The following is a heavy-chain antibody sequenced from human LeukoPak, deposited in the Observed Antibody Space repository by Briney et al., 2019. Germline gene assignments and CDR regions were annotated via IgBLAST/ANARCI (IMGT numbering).Heavy chain of an antibody. CDR1: GGTFSSYA. CDR3: ARRFRMVRGVIGY. V-gene: IGHV1-69*13. CDR2: IIPIFGTA. J-gene: IGHJ4*02. Sequence: GASVKVSCKASGGTFSSYAISWVRQAPGQGLEWMGGIIPIFGTANYAQKFQGRVTITADESTSTAYMELSSLRSEDTAVYYCARRFRMVRGVIGYWGQGTLVTVSS. D-gene: IGHD3-10*01.